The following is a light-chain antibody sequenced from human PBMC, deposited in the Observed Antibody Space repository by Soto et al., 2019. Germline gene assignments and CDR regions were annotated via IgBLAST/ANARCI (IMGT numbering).Light chain of an antibody. CDR1: QDISNY. CDR2: DAS. CDR3: QQFDNLPVT. V-gene: IGKV1-33*01. J-gene: IGKJ3*01. Sequence: DIQMTQSPSSLSASVGDRVTITCQASQDISNYLNWHQQKPGKAPRLLIYDASILETGVPSRFSGNGSGTDFTFTITTLQPEDIATYFFQQFDNLPVTFGPGTKVDI.